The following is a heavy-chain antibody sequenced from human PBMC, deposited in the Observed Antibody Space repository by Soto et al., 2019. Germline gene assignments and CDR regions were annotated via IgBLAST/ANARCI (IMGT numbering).Heavy chain of an antibody. CDR3: ARGRRRDGPPLAHPYYYYCMDV. Sequence: QVQLVQSGAEVKKPGSSVKVSCKASGGTFSSYAISWVRQAPGQGLEWMGGIIPIFGTANYAQKFQGRVTITADESTSTAYMELSSLRSEDTAVYYCARGRRRDGPPLAHPYYYYCMDVWGQVTTVTVYS. CDR1: GGTFSSYA. J-gene: IGHJ6*02. D-gene: IGHD2-8*01. V-gene: IGHV1-69*01. CDR2: IIPIFGTA.